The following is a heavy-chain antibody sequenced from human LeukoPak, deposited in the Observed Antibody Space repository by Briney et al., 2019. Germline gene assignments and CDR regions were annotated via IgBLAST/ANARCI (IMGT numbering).Heavy chain of an antibody. D-gene: IGHD3-10*01. V-gene: IGHV3-21*01. Sequence: GGSLRLSCAASGFTFSSYWMSWVRQAPGKGLEWVSSISSSSNYIYYADSVKGRFTLSRDNAKNSLYLQMNSLRAEDTAVYYCARPYYYGSGSFRGMDVWGQGTTVTVSS. CDR3: ARPYYYGSGSFRGMDV. CDR1: GFTFSSYW. CDR2: ISSSSNYI. J-gene: IGHJ6*02.